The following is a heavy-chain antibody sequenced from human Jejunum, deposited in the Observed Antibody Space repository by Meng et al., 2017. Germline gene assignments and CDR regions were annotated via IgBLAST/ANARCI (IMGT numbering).Heavy chain of an antibody. CDR1: GGFSSSYW. J-gene: IGHJ4*02. CDR2: MHQSGSS. Sequence: GPRQGPGPGLVMPSGALSLTCAVSGGFSSSYWWGWLRQPPGKGLEWIGEMHQSGSSNYNPSLKSRLTMSVDESKNHFSLKLNSVTAADTAVYYCARGWKYAWFNWGQGTLVTVSS. V-gene: IGHV4-4*02. D-gene: IGHD1-7*01. CDR3: ARGWKYAWFN.